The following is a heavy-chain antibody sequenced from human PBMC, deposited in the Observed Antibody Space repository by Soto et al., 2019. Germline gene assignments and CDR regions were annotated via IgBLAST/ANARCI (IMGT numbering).Heavy chain of an antibody. J-gene: IGHJ5*02. CDR3: ARGRDIVKLPPDLDPAYP. Sequence: GASVKVSCKASGGTFNTYSISWVRQAPGQGLEWMGGIMPIIGTANYAQKFQGRVTITADESTRTVYMEPSSLRSDDTAVYYSARGRDIVKLPPDLDPAYPWGPGTMVTVSS. CDR2: IMPIIGTA. D-gene: IGHD2-15*01. V-gene: IGHV1-69*13. CDR1: GGTFNTYS.